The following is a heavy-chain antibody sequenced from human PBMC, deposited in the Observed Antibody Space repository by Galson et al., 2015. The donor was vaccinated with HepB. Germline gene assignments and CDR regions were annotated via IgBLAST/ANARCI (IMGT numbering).Heavy chain of an antibody. CDR1: RYTFTRYN. CDR3: ARPSDYYDSSGYMSDAFDI. CDR2: INPTGYST. Sequence: SVKVSCKAPRYTFTRYNMHWVRQAPGQGLEWMGVINPTGYSTTYARKSQGRVTMTSDTSTSTVYMELSSLRSEDTAVYYCARPSDYYDSSGYMSDAFDIWGQGTMVTVSS. D-gene: IGHD3-22*01. V-gene: IGHV1-46*01. J-gene: IGHJ3*02.